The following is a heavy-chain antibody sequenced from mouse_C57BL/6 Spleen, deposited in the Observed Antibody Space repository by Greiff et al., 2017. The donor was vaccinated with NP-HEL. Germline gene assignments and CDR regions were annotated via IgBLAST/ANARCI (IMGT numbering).Heavy chain of an antibody. D-gene: IGHD1-1*01. Sequence: QVQLKQPGAELVMPGASVKLSCKASGYTFTSYWMHWVKQRPGQGLEWIGEIDPSDSYTNYNQKFKGKSTLTVDKSSSTAYMQLSSLTSEDSAVYYCARSDGSSEDYAMDYWGQGTSVTVSS. V-gene: IGHV1-69*01. CDR3: ARSDGSSEDYAMDY. CDR2: IDPSDSYT. J-gene: IGHJ4*01. CDR1: GYTFTSYW.